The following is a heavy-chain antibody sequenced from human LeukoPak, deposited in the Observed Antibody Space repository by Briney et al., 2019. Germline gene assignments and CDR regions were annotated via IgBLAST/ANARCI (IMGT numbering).Heavy chain of an antibody. CDR2: ISGSGGST. Sequence: GGSLRLSCAASGFTFSSYAMSWVRQAPGKGLEWVSAISGSGGSTYYADSVKGRFTTSRDNSKNTLYLQMNSLRAEDTAVYYCAKEGRYYDSSGYYDYWGQGTLVTVSS. CDR1: GFTFSSYA. D-gene: IGHD3-22*01. J-gene: IGHJ4*02. CDR3: AKEGRYYDSSGYYDY. V-gene: IGHV3-23*01.